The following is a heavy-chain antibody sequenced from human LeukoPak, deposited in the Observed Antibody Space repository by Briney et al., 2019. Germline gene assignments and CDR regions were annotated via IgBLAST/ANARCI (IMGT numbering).Heavy chain of an antibody. D-gene: IGHD2-2*01. CDR3: ARAKYQLLQRYYYYYMDV. V-gene: IGHV3-11*01. Sequence: GGSLRLSCAASGFTFSDYYMSWIRQAPGKGLEWVSYISSSGSTIYYADSVKGRFPISRDNAKNSLYLQMNSLRAEDTAVYYCARAKYQLLQRYYYYYMDVWGKGTTVTVSS. J-gene: IGHJ6*03. CDR2: ISSSGSTI. CDR1: GFTFSDYY.